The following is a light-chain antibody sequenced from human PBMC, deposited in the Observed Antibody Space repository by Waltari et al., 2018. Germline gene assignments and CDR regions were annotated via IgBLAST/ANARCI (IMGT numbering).Light chain of an antibody. J-gene: IGLJ3*02. CDR3: AAWDDSLNGRV. Sequence: QSVLTQPPSVSEAPRQRVTISCSGSISNIGNNAVNLYQQIPGKAPKLLIYYDDLLPSGVSDRFSGSNSGTSASLAISGLQFEDEAEYYCAAWDDSLNGRVFGGGTKLTVL. CDR1: ISNIGNNA. CDR2: YDD. V-gene: IGLV1-36*01.